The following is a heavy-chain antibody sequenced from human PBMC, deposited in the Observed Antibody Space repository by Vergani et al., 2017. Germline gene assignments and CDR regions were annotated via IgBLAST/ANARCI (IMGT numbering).Heavy chain of an antibody. CDR1: GFTFIMHA. J-gene: IGHJ4*01. CDR3: VKEKIDLGSYFFDS. CDR2: LSASDRRT. V-gene: IGHV3-23*04. D-gene: IGHD2/OR15-2a*01. Sequence: VQLVESGGGLVKPGGSLRLSCAASGFTFIMHAMSWVRQAPGKGLEWVSTLSASDRRTHYADSVKGRFTISRDNSKNTVFLQMHSLRAEDTAIYYCVKEKIDLGSYFFDSWGHGILVTVSS.